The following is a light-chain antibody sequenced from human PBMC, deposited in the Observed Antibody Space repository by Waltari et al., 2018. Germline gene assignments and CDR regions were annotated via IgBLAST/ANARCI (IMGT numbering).Light chain of an antibody. CDR1: HIESQT. V-gene: IGLV3-21*02. J-gene: IGLJ3*02. Sequence: SYVLTQPPSVSVAPGQTARITCGGDHIESQTVHWYQQKPGQPPLLVVFDNADRPSGIPERFSGSNSGNTATLTITRVEVGDEADFYCQVCDTATDHWVFGGGTKLTVL. CDR2: DNA. CDR3: QVCDTATDHWV.